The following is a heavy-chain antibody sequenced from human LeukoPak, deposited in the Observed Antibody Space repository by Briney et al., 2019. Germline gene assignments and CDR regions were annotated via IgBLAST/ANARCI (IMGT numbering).Heavy chain of an antibody. D-gene: IGHD3-10*01. CDR3: AKDPDYYGSGSYSDWFDP. V-gene: IGHV3-23*01. CDR2: ISGGGAYS. CDR1: GFTFSNYA. J-gene: IGHJ5*02. Sequence: GGSLRLSCAASGFTFSNYAMSWVRQDPGKGMEWVSGISGGGAYSYYADSVNGRFTISRDNSNNTLYLQMNSLRAEDTAVYYCAKDPDYYGSGSYSDWFDPWGQGTLVTVSS.